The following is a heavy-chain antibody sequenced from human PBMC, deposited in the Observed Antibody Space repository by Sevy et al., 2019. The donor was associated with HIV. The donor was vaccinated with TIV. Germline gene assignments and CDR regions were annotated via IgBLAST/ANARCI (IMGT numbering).Heavy chain of an antibody. Sequence: GGSLRLSCAASGFTFSSYGMHWVRQAPGKGLEWVAFIRYDGSNKYYADSVKGRFTISSDNSKNTLYLQMNSLRAEDTAVYYCALQERGYSGYDSDYWGQGTLVTVSS. D-gene: IGHD5-12*01. CDR1: GFTFSSYG. CDR3: ALQERGYSGYDSDY. CDR2: IRYDGSNK. J-gene: IGHJ4*02. V-gene: IGHV3-30*02.